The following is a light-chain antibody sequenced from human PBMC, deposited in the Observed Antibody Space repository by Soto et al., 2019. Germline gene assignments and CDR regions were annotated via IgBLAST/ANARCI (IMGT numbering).Light chain of an antibody. CDR2: DAS. CDR1: QSVSSY. Sequence: EIVLTQSPATLSLSPGERATLSCRASQSVSSYLAWYQQKPGQAPRLLIYDASNRATGIPARFSGSGSGTDFNLTISSLEPEDFPVYYCQQRSNWPFTFGPATKVDIK. J-gene: IGKJ3*01. CDR3: QQRSNWPFT. V-gene: IGKV3-11*01.